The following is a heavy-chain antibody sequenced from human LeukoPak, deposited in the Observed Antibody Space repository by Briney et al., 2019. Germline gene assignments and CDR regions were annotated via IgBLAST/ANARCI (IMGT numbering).Heavy chain of an antibody. CDR1: GGSISSYY. V-gene: IGHV4-59*08. CDR3: AKTTDSGCPTCYGYFDY. CDR2: IYYSGST. D-gene: IGHD2-15*01. J-gene: IGHJ4*02. Sequence: SETLSLTCTVSGGSISSYYWSWIRQPPGKGLEWIGYIYYSGSTNYNPSLKSRVTISVDTSKNQFSLKLSSVTAADTAVYYCAKTTDSGCPTCYGYFDYWGQGTLVTVSS.